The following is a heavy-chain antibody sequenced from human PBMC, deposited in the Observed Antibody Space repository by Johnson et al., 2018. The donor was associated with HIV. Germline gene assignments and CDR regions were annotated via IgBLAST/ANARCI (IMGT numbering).Heavy chain of an antibody. V-gene: IGHV3-11*04. CDR2: ISTSGSTI. J-gene: IGHJ3*02. CDR1: GFTFSDYY. Sequence: QVQLVESGGGLVKPGGSLRLSCAASGFTFSDYYMSWIRQAPGKGLEWVSYISTSGSTIYYADSVKGRFTISRDNAKNSLYLQINSLRVEDTAVYKCARGGIAARIDAFDIWGQGTMVTVSS. D-gene: IGHD6-6*01. CDR3: ARGGIAARIDAFDI.